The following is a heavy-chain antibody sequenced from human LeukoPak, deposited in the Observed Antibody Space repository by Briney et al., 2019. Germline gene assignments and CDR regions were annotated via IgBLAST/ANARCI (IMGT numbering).Heavy chain of an antibody. CDR3: ARDEFRPGEVVVIIY. J-gene: IGHJ4*02. Sequence: GRSLRLSCAASGFTFSSYAMHWVRQAPGKGLEWVAVISYDGSNKYYADSVKGRFTISRDNSKNTLYLQMNRLRAEDTAVYYCARDEFRPGEVVVIIYWGQGTLVTVS. V-gene: IGHV3-30-3*01. CDR1: GFTFSSYA. D-gene: IGHD3-22*01. CDR2: ISYDGSNK.